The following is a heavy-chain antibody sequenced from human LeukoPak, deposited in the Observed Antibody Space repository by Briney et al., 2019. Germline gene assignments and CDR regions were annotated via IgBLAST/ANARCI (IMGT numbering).Heavy chain of an antibody. V-gene: IGHV4-4*02. CDR1: GGSISSSNW. CDR2: IYHSGST. J-gene: IGHJ4*02. D-gene: IGHD3-9*01. Sequence: SETLSLTCAVSGGSISSSNWWSWVRQPPGKGLEWIGEIYHSGSTYYNPSLKSRVTISVDTSKNQFSLKLSSVTAADTAVYYCARKGLYDILTGYQPFDYWGQGTLVTVSS. CDR3: ARKGLYDILTGYQPFDY.